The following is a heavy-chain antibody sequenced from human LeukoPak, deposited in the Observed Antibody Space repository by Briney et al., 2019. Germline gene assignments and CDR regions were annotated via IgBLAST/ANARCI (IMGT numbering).Heavy chain of an antibody. CDR3: ARHPPRNGYNDHLFDY. V-gene: IGHV5-51*01. CDR1: GYSFTSYW. D-gene: IGHD5-24*01. Sequence: GESLKISCKGSGYSFTSYWIGWVRQMPGKGLEWMGIIYPGDSDTRYRPSFQGQVTISADKPISTAYLQWSSLKASDTAMYYCARHPPRNGYNDHLFDYWGQGTLVTVSS. CDR2: IYPGDSDT. J-gene: IGHJ4*02.